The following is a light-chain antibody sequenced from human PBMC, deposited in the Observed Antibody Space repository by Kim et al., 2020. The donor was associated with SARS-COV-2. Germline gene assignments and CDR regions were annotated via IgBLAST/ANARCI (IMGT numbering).Light chain of an antibody. CDR1: SGHSSYA. CDR3: QTWGTGIRV. Sequence: QPVLTQSPSASASLGASVKLTCTLSSGHSSYAIAWHQQQPEKGPRYLMKLNSDGSHSKGDGIPDRFSGYSSGAERYLTISSLQSEDEADYYCQTWGTGIRVFGTGTKVTVL. J-gene: IGLJ1*01. V-gene: IGLV4-69*01. CDR2: LNSDGSH.